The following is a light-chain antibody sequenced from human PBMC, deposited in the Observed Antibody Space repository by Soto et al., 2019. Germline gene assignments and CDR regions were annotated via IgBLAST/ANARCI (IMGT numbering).Light chain of an antibody. CDR2: DAS. Sequence: EVGLTQSPATLSLSPGERATLSCRASQSVSSYLAWYQQKPGQAPRLLIYDASNRAAGIPARFGGSGSGTDFTLTISSLEPEDFAVYYCQQRQHWPPITFGQGTRLEIK. CDR3: QQRQHWPPIT. V-gene: IGKV3-11*01. CDR1: QSVSSY. J-gene: IGKJ5*01.